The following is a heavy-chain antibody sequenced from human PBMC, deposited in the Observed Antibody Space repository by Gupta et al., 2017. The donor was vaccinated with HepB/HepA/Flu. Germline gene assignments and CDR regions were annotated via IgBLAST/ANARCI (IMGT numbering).Heavy chain of an antibody. V-gene: IGHV3-30-3*01. Sequence: QVQLVESGGGVVQPGRSLRLSCAASGFTFSSYAMHWVRQAPGKGLEWVAVISYDGSNKYYADSVKGRFTISRDNSKNTLYLQMNSLRAEDTAVYYCARDRGWYDYFDYWGQGTLVTVSS. CDR1: GFTFSSYA. CDR2: ISYDGSNK. D-gene: IGHD6-19*01. CDR3: ARDRGWYDYFDY. J-gene: IGHJ4*02.